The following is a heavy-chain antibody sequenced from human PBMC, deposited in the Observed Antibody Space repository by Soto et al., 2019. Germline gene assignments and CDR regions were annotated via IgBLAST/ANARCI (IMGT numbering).Heavy chain of an antibody. CDR3: AKGDMLTGYYGYYFDY. V-gene: IGHV3-23*01. D-gene: IGHD3-9*01. CDR1: GFTFSSYA. Sequence: GGSLRLSCAASGFTFSSYAMSWVRQAPGKGLEWVSAISGSGGSTYYADSVKGRFTISRDNSKNTLYLQMNSLRAEDTAVYYCAKGDMLTGYYGYYFDYWGQGTLVTVSS. J-gene: IGHJ4*02. CDR2: ISGSGGST.